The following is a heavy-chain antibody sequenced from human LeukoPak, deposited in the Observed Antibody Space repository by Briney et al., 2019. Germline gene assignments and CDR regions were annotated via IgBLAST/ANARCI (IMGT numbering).Heavy chain of an antibody. CDR1: GGSFSGYY. J-gene: IGHJ6*03. CDR2: INHSGST. Sequence: SETLSLTCAVYGGSFSGYYWSWIRQPPGKGLEWIGEINHSGSTNYNPSLKSRVTISVDTSKNQFSLKLSSVTAADTAVYYCARGPTMVRGVTHPFYYYYYMDVWGKGTTVTVSS. D-gene: IGHD3-10*01. V-gene: IGHV4-34*01. CDR3: ARGPTMVRGVTHPFYYYYYMDV.